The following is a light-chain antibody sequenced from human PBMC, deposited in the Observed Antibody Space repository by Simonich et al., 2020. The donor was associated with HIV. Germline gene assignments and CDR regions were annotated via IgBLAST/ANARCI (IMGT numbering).Light chain of an antibody. Sequence: QPALTQEASLSGTVGQKVTLSGTGNGNNVGSTDVAWYQQISHGVPKSVMLGNSLHSGIADLFSGSKSGTTASLTISGLQPEDEADYYCSTWDYSLNAQVFGGGTKLTVL. CDR1: GNNVGSTD. CDR2: GN. J-gene: IGLJ3*02. CDR3: STWDYSLNAQV. V-gene: IGLV1-36*01.